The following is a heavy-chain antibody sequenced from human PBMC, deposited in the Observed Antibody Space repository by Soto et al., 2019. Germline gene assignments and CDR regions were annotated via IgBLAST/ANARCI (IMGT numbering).Heavy chain of an antibody. CDR2: ITSSSSYI. Sequence: EVQLVESGGGLVKPGGSLRLSCAASGFTFSLYSMIWVRQAPGKGLEWVASITSSSSYIYYEDSLKGRFIISRDNAKNSLFLQLDSLRAEDTAVYFCVRARSTDSRPDYWGQGTLVTVSS. D-gene: IGHD3-22*01. CDR1: GFTFSLYS. V-gene: IGHV3-21*01. CDR3: VRARSTDSRPDY. J-gene: IGHJ4*02.